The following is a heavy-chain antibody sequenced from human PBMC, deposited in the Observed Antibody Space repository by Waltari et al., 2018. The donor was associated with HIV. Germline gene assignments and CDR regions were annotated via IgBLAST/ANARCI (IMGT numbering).Heavy chain of an antibody. D-gene: IGHD3-3*01. J-gene: IGHJ6*02. V-gene: IGHV4-34*01. Sequence: QVPLPPWRAGLLQPSEPLSLTCALSGGSFSGYYCSWIRQPPGPGLQWLREINHSGSTNYNPSLKRRVTISVDTSKNQFSLKLSSVTAADTAVYYCARERDYDFWSGYYNSAYYYYGMDVWGQGTTVTVSS. CDR3: ARERDYDFWSGYYNSAYYYYGMDV. CDR2: INHSGST. CDR1: GGSFSGYY.